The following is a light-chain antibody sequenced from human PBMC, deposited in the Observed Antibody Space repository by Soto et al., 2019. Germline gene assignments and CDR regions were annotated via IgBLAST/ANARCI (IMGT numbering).Light chain of an antibody. CDR1: QNIERN. CDR3: QQFKDYLWT. Sequence: IQMTQSPSTLSASVGDRVTITCRASQNIERNMAWYQQKPGRAPSLIIFDASTLERGVPSRFSGSGSGTGFTLIISSLQPDGFATCYCQQFKDYLWTFGQGTKV. V-gene: IGKV1-5*01. J-gene: IGKJ1*01. CDR2: DAS.